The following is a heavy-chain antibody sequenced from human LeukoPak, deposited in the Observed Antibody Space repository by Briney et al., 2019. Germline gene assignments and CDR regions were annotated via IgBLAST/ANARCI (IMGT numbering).Heavy chain of an antibody. V-gene: IGHV1-69*13. J-gene: IGHJ5*02. CDR3: ARGPAYCSGGRGFIGNWFDP. Sequence: SVKVSCKASGGTFSSYAISWVRQAPGQGLEWMGGIIPIFGTANYAQKFQGRVTITADESTSTAYMELSSLRSEDTAVYYCARGPAYCSGGRGFIGNWFDPWGQGTLVTVSS. CDR1: GGTFSSYA. D-gene: IGHD2-15*01. CDR2: IIPIFGTA.